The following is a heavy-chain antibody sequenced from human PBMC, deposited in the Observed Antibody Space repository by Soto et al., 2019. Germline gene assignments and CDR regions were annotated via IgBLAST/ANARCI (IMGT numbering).Heavy chain of an antibody. J-gene: IGHJ4*02. CDR3: AMDKVGANDY. CDR2: MNPNSGNT. V-gene: IGHV1-8*01. Sequence: QVQLVQSGAEVKKPGASVKVSCKASGYTFTSYDINWVRQATGQGLEWMGWMNPNSGNTGYAQKSQGSVTMTRNTSISTAYMELSTLRSEVTAVYYCAMDKVGANDYCGQGTLVTVSS. D-gene: IGHD1-26*01. CDR1: GYTFTSYD.